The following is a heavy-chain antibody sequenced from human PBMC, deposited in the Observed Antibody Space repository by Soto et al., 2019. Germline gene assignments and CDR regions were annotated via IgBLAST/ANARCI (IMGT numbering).Heavy chain of an antibody. CDR1: GFTFSSYG. D-gene: IGHD6-13*01. V-gene: IGHV3-33*01. CDR3: ARDRWGRAAAGTSY. CDR2: IWYDGSNK. Sequence: PGGSLRLSCAASGFTFSSYGMHWVRQAPGKGLEWVAVIWYDGSNKYYADSVKGRFTISRDNSKNTLYLQMNSLRAEDTAVYYCARDRWGRAAAGTSYRGQRTPVTVSS. J-gene: IGHJ4*02.